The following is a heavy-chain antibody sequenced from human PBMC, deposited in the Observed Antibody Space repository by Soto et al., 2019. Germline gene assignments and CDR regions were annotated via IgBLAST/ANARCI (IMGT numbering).Heavy chain of an antibody. CDR1: GFTFSNAW. Sequence: GGSLRLSCAASGFTFSNAWMNWVRQAPGKGLEWVGRIKSKTDGGTTDYAAPVKGRFTISRDDSKNTLYLQMNSLKTEDTAVYYCTTGDNYDFWSGYYYYYGMDVWGQGTTVTVSS. V-gene: IGHV3-15*07. D-gene: IGHD3-3*01. J-gene: IGHJ6*02. CDR2: IKSKTDGGTT. CDR3: TTGDNYDFWSGYYYYYGMDV.